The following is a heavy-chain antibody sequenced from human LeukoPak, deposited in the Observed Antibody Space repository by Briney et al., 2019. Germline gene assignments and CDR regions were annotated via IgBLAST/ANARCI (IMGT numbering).Heavy chain of an antibody. J-gene: IGHJ6*02. V-gene: IGHV3-30*04. Sequence: GGSLRLSCAVSGFIFSNYAIHWVRQAPGKGLEWVAVISSDGSNKYYADSVKGRFTISRDNSKNTLFLQMNYLRADDTAVYYCARVVNVGSCGSCDYYSGMDVWGQGTTVTVSS. CDR1: GFIFSNYA. D-gene: IGHD2-15*01. CDR3: ARVVNVGSCGSCDYYSGMDV. CDR2: ISSDGSNK.